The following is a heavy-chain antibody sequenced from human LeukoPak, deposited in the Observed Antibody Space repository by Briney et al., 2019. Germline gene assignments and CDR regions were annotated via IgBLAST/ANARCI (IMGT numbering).Heavy chain of an antibody. J-gene: IGHJ4*02. CDR2: IYHSGST. D-gene: IGHD6-13*01. V-gene: IGHV4-38-2*01. CDR1: GYSISSGYY. Sequence: PSETLSLTCAVSGYSISSGYYWGWIRQPPGKGLEWIGSIYHSGSTYYNPSLKSRVTISVDTSKNQFSLGLSSVTAADTAVYYCARVVSSSWYYSDYWGQGTLVTVSS. CDR3: ARVVSSSWYYSDY.